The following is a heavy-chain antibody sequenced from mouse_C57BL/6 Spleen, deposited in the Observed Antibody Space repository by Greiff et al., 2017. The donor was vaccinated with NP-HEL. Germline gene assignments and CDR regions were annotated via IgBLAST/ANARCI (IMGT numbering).Heavy chain of an antibody. CDR1: GFTFSSYG. Sequence: EVQGVESGGDLVKPGGSLKLSCAASGFTFSSYGMSWVRQTPDKRLEWVATISSGGSYTYYPDSVKGRFTISRDNAKNTLYLQMRSLKSEDTAMYYCARQATVVATTRVLDYGGQGTTLTVAS. D-gene: IGHD1-1*01. J-gene: IGHJ2*01. CDR3: ARQATVVATTRVLDY. CDR2: ISSGGSYT. V-gene: IGHV5-6*01.